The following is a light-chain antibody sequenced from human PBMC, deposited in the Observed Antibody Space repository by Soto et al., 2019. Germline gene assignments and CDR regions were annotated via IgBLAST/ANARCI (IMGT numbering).Light chain of an antibody. Sequence: QSALTQPASVSGSPGQSITISCTGTSSDVGGYNYVSWYQQHPDKAPKLIIYKVSNRPSGVSNRFSGSKSGNTASLTVSGLQAEDEADYYCSSYSSVTTLWVFGGGTKVTVL. V-gene: IGLV2-14*01. CDR2: KVS. CDR3: SSYSSVTTLWV. CDR1: SSDVGGYNY. J-gene: IGLJ3*02.